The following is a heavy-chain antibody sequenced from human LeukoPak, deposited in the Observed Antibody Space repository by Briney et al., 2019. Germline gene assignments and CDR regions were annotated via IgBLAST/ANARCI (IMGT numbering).Heavy chain of an antibody. CDR1: GGSISSYY. D-gene: IGHD3-10*01. J-gene: IGHJ6*03. CDR3: ARNNYYGSGSYYDYYYYYYMDV. Sequence: SETLSLTCTVSGGSISSYYWSWIRQPPGKGLEWIGYIYYSGSTNYNPSLKSRVTISVDTSKNQFSLKLSSVTAADTAVYYCARNNYYGSGSYYDYYYYYYMDVWGKGTTVTVSS. V-gene: IGHV4-59*12. CDR2: IYYSGST.